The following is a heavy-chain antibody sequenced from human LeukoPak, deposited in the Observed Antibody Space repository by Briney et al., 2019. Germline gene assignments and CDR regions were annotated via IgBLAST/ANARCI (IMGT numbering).Heavy chain of an antibody. D-gene: IGHD5-12*01. J-gene: IGHJ4*02. V-gene: IGHV4-38-2*01. CDR2: IYHSGST. CDR3: ASSSGGYDYGVDY. Sequence: PSETLSLTCAVYGYSISSGYYWGWIRQPPGKGLEWIGSIYHSGSTYYNPSLKSRVTISVDTSKNQFSLKLSSVTAADTAVYYCASSSGGYDYGVDYWGQGTLVTVSS. CDR1: GYSISSGYY.